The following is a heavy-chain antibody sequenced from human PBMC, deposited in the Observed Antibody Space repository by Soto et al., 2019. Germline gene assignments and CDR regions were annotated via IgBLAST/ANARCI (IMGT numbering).Heavy chain of an antibody. CDR3: ARDPGYSYGYN. V-gene: IGHV1-3*01. Sequence: ASVKVSCTACGYSFTSYYIHWVRQAPGQGLEWMGWVNAGNGNTKYSQKFQGRVTITRDTSASTAYMELSSLRSEDTAVYYCARDPGYSYGYNWGQGTLVTVSS. D-gene: IGHD5-18*01. CDR1: GYSFTSYY. J-gene: IGHJ4*02. CDR2: VNAGNGNT.